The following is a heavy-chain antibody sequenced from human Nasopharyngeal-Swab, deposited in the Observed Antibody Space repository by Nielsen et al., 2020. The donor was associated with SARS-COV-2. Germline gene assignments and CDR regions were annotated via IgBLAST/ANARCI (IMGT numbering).Heavy chain of an antibody. CDR3: ATMTAGGFDI. CDR2: VYYSGNT. J-gene: IGHJ3*02. CDR1: VDSISSYH. Sequence: ESLRLSCTVSVDSISSYHWNWIRQPPGKGLEWIGYVYYSGNTNYNPSLKSRVTISVATSKNQFSLRLSSVTAADTAVYYCATMTAGGFDIWGQGTMVTVSS. D-gene: IGHD2-21*02. V-gene: IGHV4-59*08.